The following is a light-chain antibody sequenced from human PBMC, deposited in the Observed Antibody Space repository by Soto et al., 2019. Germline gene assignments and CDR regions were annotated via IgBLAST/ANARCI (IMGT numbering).Light chain of an antibody. CDR3: YSYTSSNPYV. V-gene: IGLV2-14*03. CDR1: SSDVGGYNY. Sequence: QSALTQPASVSGSPGQSITISCTGTSSDVGGYNYVSWYQHHPGKVPQLMIYDVSNRPSGVSNRFSGSKSGNTASLTISGLQAEDEGDYYCYSYTSSNPYVFGTGTKLTVL. J-gene: IGLJ1*01. CDR2: DVS.